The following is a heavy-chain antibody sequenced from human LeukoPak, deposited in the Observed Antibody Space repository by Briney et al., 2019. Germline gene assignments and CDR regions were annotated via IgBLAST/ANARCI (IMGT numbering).Heavy chain of an antibody. J-gene: IGHJ3*02. CDR1: GFTFSSYA. CDR3: AEGRLGYYGHAFDI. Sequence: SGGSLRLSCAASGFTFSSYAMSWVRQAPGKGLEWVSGISGSAHTTYYAVSVKGRFSISRDNSKDTLYLQMSSLRAEDTAVYYCAEGRLGYYGHAFDIWGQGTMVTVSS. CDR2: ISGSAHTT. D-gene: IGHD3-10*01. V-gene: IGHV3-23*01.